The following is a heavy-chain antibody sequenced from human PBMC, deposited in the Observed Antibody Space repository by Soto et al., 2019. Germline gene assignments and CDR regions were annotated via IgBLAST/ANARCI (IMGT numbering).Heavy chain of an antibody. D-gene: IGHD5-12*01. Sequence: GGSLRLSCAASGFIFTNYAMNWVRQAPGKGLEWVSVIGGRGNSAYYADSVQGRFTISRDNSKNTLSLQMSSLTADDTAIYYCVREGRGSFDFWGRGTMVTV. CDR2: IGGRGNSA. CDR1: GFIFTNYA. J-gene: IGHJ3*01. V-gene: IGHV3-23*01. CDR3: VREGRGSFDF.